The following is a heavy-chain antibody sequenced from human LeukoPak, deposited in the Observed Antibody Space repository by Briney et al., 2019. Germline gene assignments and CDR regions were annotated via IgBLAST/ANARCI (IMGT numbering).Heavy chain of an antibody. J-gene: IGHJ3*02. CDR2: IWYDGSNE. D-gene: IGHD4-17*01. Sequence: GGSLRLSCAASGFTFSNYAMHWVRQAPGKGLEWVAVIWYDGSNEYYADSVKGRLTISRDNSKNTLYLQMNSLRADDTAVYYCAKDRGYGDYEAFDIWGQGTIVTVSS. CDR3: AKDRGYGDYEAFDI. CDR1: GFTFSNYA. V-gene: IGHV3-33*06.